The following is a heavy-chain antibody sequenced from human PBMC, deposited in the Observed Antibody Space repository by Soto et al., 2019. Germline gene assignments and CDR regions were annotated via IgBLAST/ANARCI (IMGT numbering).Heavy chain of an antibody. J-gene: IGHJ6*02. Sequence: ASVKVSCKASGYTFNSYGISWVRQAPGQGLEWMGRIIPILGIANYAQKLQGRVTMTTDKSTSTAYMELRSLRSDDTAVYYCARDLPTMDVWGQGTTVTVSS. V-gene: IGHV1-18*01. CDR2: IIPILGIA. CDR3: ARDLPTMDV. CDR1: GYTFNSYG.